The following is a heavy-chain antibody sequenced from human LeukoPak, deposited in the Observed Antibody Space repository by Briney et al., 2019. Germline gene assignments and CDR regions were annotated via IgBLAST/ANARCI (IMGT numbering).Heavy chain of an antibody. J-gene: IGHJ5*02. V-gene: IGHV4-4*07. CDR1: GGSISSYY. Sequence: PSETLSLTCTVSGGSISSYYWSWIRQPAGKGLEWIGRIYTSGSTNYNPSLKSRVTMSVDTSKNQFSLKLSSVTAADTAVYYCARGDYYGLGTNWFDPWGQGTLVTVSS. CDR3: ARGDYYGLGTNWFDP. CDR2: IYTSGST. D-gene: IGHD3-10*01.